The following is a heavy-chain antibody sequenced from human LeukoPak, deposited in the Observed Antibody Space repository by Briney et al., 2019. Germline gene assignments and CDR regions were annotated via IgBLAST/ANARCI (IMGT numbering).Heavy chain of an antibody. Sequence: PSETLSLTCTVSGGSISSSSYYWGWIRQPPGKGLEWIGSIYYSGSTYYNPSLKSRVTISVDTSKNQFSLKLSSVTAADTAVYYCARGLTYYYDSSGIDYWGQGTLVTVSS. CDR3: ARGLTYYYDSSGIDY. CDR1: GGSISSSSYY. V-gene: IGHV4-39*01. J-gene: IGHJ4*02. D-gene: IGHD3-22*01. CDR2: IYYSGST.